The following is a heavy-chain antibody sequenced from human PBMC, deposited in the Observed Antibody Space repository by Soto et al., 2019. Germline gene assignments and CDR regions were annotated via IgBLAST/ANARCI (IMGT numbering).Heavy chain of an antibody. CDR3: ARYRREAVAGYTLDN. D-gene: IGHD6-13*01. Sequence: SETLSLTCTVSGGSISSNYWTWIRQPPGKGLEWIGYVYNSGSTNYNPSLKSRVTISGDTSKSQFSLKVNSMTAADTAVYYCARYRREAVAGYTLDNWGQGILVTV. CDR1: GGSISSNY. CDR2: VYNSGST. J-gene: IGHJ4*02. V-gene: IGHV4-59*01.